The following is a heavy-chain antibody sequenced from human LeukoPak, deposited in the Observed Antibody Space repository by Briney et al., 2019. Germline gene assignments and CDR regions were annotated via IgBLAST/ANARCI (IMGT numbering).Heavy chain of an antibody. Sequence: PGGSLRLSCAASGFTFSSHSMNWVRQAPGKGLEWVSSISSSSSYIYYADSVKGRFTISRDNAKNSLYLQMNSLRAEDTAVYYCARVTWSSSICFEYWGQGTLVTVSS. CDR2: ISSSSSYI. V-gene: IGHV3-21*01. CDR1: GFTFSSHS. J-gene: IGHJ4*02. D-gene: IGHD6-13*01. CDR3: ARVTWSSSICFEY.